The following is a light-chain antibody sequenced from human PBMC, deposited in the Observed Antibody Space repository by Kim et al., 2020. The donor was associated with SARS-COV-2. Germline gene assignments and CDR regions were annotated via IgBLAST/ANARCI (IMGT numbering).Light chain of an antibody. V-gene: IGKV1-5*01. J-gene: IGKJ1*01. CDR2: DAS. CDR3: QEYKSDSWT. Sequence: GDRVTITCRASQTINIWLAWYQQKPGKAPSLLIYDASILESGVPSRFSGSASGTEFTLTISSLQPDDFATYYCQEYKSDSWTFGQGTKVDIK. CDR1: QTINIW.